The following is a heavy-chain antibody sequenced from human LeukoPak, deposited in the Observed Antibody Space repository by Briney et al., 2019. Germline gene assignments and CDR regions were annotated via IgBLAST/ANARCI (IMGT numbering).Heavy chain of an antibody. CDR3: ARVHYDILTGPSLYYMDV. V-gene: IGHV1-18*01. Sequence: ASVKVSCKASGYTFTSYGISWVRQAPGQGLEWMGWISAYNGNTNYAQKLQGRVTMTTDTSTSTAYMELSSLRSEDTAVYYCARVHYDILTGPSLYYMDVWGKGTTVTVSS. J-gene: IGHJ6*03. D-gene: IGHD3-9*01. CDR2: ISAYNGNT. CDR1: GYTFTSYG.